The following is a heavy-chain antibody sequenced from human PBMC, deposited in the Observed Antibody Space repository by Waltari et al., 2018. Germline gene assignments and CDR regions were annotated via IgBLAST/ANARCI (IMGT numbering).Heavy chain of an antibody. J-gene: IGHJ3*02. CDR1: GGSISSGGYY. CDR2: IYDVGST. Sequence: QVQLQESGPGLVKPSQTLSLTCTVSGGSISSGGYYWSWIRQHPGKGLEWIGYIYDVGSTDDTPSLKSRVTRSVDTSKNQFALKLSSGTAADTAVYYCARVGTMIVVVIDDAFDIWGQGTMVTVSS. D-gene: IGHD3-22*01. CDR3: ARVGTMIVVVIDDAFDI. V-gene: IGHV4-31*03.